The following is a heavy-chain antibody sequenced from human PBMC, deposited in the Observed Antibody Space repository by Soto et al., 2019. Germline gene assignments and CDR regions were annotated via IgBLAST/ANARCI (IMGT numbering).Heavy chain of an antibody. CDR3: AKDSLTTFTQLWLTPYFDY. CDR2: ISGSGGST. D-gene: IGHD5-18*01. V-gene: IGHV3-23*01. J-gene: IGHJ4*02. CDR1: GFTFSSYA. Sequence: GGSLRLSCAASGFTFSSYAMSWVRQAPGKGLEWVSAISGSGGSTYYADSVKGRFTISRDNSKNTLYLQMNSLRAEDTAVYYCAKDSLTTFTQLWLTPYFDYWGQGTLVTVSS.